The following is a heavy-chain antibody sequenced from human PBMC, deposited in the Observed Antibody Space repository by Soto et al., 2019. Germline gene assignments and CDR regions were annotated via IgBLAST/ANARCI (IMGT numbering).Heavy chain of an antibody. CDR2: IIPIFGTA. V-gene: IGHV1-69*13. Sequence: SVKVSCKASGGTFSSYAISWVRQAPGQGLEWMGGIIPIFGTANYAQKFQGRVTITADESTSAAYMELSSLRSEDTAVYYCAFGINGAVAGTAYFDYWGQGTLVTVSS. CDR1: GGTFSSYA. J-gene: IGHJ4*02. D-gene: IGHD6-19*01. CDR3: AFGINGAVAGTAYFDY.